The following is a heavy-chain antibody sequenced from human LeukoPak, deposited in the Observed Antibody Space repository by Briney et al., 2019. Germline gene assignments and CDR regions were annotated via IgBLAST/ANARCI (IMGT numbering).Heavy chain of an antibody. D-gene: IGHD3-22*01. CDR3: ARDQGYYYDINWFDP. CDR2: IIPIFGTA. Sequence: SVKVSCKASGDTFSSYAISWVRQAPGQGLEWMGGIIPIFGTANYAQKFQGRVTITADESTSSAYMELSSLRSEDTAVYYCARDQGYYYDINWFDPWGQGTLVTVSS. J-gene: IGHJ5*02. V-gene: IGHV1-69*13. CDR1: GDTFSSYA.